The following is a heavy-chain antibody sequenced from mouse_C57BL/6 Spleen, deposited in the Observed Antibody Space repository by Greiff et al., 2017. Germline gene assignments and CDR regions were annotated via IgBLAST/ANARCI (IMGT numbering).Heavy chain of an antibody. J-gene: IGHJ3*01. V-gene: IGHV1-43*01. Sequence: VHLQQSGPELVKPGASVKISCTASGYSFTGYYMHWVKQSSEKSLEWIGEINPSTGGTSYTQKFKGKATLTVDKSSSTAYLQLTSLTSEDSAVYYRGRWGRGFDGMAYWGQGTLVTVSA. CDR3: GRWGRGFDGMAY. CDR2: INPSTGGT. CDR1: GYSFTGYY.